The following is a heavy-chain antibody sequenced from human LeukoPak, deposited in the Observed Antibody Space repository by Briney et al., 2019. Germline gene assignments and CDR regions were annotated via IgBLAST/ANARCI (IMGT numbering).Heavy chain of an antibody. Sequence: SETLSLTCTVSGGSISSSSYYWGWIRQPPGKGLEWIGSIYYSGNTYYNPSLKSRVAISVDTSKNLFSLDLSSVTTADTAVYYCARLGGDQNYSFFYYMDVWGKGTTVTVSS. V-gene: IGHV4-39*01. CDR2: IYYSGNT. D-gene: IGHD4-17*01. CDR3: ARLGGDQNYSFFYYMDV. J-gene: IGHJ6*03. CDR1: GGSISSSSYY.